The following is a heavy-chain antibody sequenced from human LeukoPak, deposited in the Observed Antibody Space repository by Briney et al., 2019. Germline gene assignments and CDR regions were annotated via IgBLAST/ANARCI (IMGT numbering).Heavy chain of an antibody. V-gene: IGHV1-69*06. CDR3: ASYYGDYPYYYYYMDV. CDR2: IIPIFGTA. Sequence: GSSVKVSCKASGGTFSSYAISWVRQAPGQGLEWMGGIIPIFGTANYAQKFQGRVTITADKSTSTAYMELSSLRSEDTAVYYCASYYGDYPYYYYYMDVWGKGTTVTVSS. J-gene: IGHJ6*03. D-gene: IGHD4-17*01. CDR1: GGTFSSYA.